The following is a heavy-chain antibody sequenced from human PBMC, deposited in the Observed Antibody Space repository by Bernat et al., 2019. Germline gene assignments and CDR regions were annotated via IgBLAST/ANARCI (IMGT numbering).Heavy chain of an antibody. J-gene: IGHJ4*02. CDR1: GFTFSSYA. V-gene: IGHV3-23*04. D-gene: IGHD6-19*01. Sequence: EVQLVESGGGLVQPGGSMRLSCAAPGFTFSSYAMCWVRQAPGKGLEWVSAISGSGGSTYYADSVKGRVTISRDNSKNTLYLQMNSLRAEDTAVYYCAKDEGYSSGLFYFDYWGQGTLVTVSS. CDR2: ISGSGGST. CDR3: AKDEGYSSGLFYFDY.